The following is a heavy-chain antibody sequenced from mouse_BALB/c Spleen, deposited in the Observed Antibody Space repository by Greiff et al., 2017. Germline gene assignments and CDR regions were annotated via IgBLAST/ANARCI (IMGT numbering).Heavy chain of an antibody. D-gene: IGHD1-1*01. J-gene: IGHJ4*01. Sequence: QVQLKQSGPELVKPGASVKISCKASGYAFSSSWMNWVKQRPGQGLEWIGRIYPGDGDTNYNGKFKGKATLTADKSSSTAYMQLSSLTSVDSAVYFCARSDYGSSYGDAMDYWGQGTSVTVSS. CDR1: GYAFSSSW. CDR2: IYPGDGDT. CDR3: ARSDYGSSYGDAMDY. V-gene: IGHV1-82*01.